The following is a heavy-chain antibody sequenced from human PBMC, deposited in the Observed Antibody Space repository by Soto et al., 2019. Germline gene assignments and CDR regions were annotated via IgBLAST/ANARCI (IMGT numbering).Heavy chain of an antibody. V-gene: IGHV4-59*01. J-gene: IGHJ6*03. CDR2: IYYSGST. CDR1: GGSISSYY. D-gene: IGHD5-12*01. Sequence: SETLSLTCTVSGGSISSYYWSWIRQPPGKGLEWIGYIYYSGSTNYNPSLKSRVTISVDTSKNQFSLKLSSVTAADTAVYYCATRGGYSGYEKSQYYYYYYYMDLWGKGTTVTVSS. CDR3: ATRGGYSGYEKSQYYYYYYYMDL.